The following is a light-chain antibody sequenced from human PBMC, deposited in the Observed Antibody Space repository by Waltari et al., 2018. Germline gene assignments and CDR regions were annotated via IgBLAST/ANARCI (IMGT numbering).Light chain of an antibody. CDR2: RAS. J-gene: IGKJ4*01. CDR3: QQYHSWLT. Sequence: EIVMTQSPATLSVSPGEGATLYCRASQSINTNLAWYQKKPGQAPRLLIFRASTRAAGIPERFSGSESGTEFALTISSLQSEDFALYYCQQYHSWLTFGGGTKVEIE. V-gene: IGKV3-15*01. CDR1: QSINTN.